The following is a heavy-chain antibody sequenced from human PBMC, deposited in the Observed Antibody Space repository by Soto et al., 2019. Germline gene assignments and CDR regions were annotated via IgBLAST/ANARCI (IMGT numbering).Heavy chain of an antibody. V-gene: IGHV4-39*01. CDR3: ARQVDRGSHFDY. D-gene: IGHD3-16*01. CDR1: GGSISSSSYS. J-gene: IGHJ4*02. Sequence: QLQLQQSGPGLVKPSETLSLTCTVSGGSISSSSYSWGWIRQPPGMGLEWIGGIYYSGSTYYTQSLKGRVTISVDTSNNQYSLKLSSVTAADTAVYYCARQVDRGSHFDYWGQGTLVTVSS. CDR2: IYYSGST.